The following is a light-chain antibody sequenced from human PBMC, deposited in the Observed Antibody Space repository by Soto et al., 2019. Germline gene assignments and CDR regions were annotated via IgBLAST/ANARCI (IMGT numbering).Light chain of an antibody. CDR1: QSVSAN. V-gene: IGKV3-15*01. CDR3: QQYNNWPRT. Sequence: ETVMTQSPATMSVSPGERATLSCRASQSVSANLAWYQQKPGQAPRLLIYGAFTRATDIPARFSGSGSGTEFTLTISGLQSEDSAVYYCQQYNNWPRTFGQGTKVDIK. J-gene: IGKJ1*01. CDR2: GAF.